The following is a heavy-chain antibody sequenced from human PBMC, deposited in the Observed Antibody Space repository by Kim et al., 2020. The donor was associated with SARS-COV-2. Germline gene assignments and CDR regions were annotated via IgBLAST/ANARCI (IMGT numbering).Heavy chain of an antibody. V-gene: IGHV3-23*01. D-gene: IGHD2-2*01. J-gene: IGHJ6*03. CDR3: AKDASSTSRYYYYYMDV. Sequence: VEGRSTTPRDNSKNTLYLQMNSLRAEDTAVYYCAKDASSTSRYYYYYMDVWGKGTTVTVSS.